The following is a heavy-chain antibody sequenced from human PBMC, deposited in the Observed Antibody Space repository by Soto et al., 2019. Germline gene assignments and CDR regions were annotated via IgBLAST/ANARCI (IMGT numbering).Heavy chain of an antibody. V-gene: IGHV3-23*01. CDR3: AKGGPLIRDGLGHKYYYGMDV. CDR1: GFTFSSYA. J-gene: IGHJ6*02. D-gene: IGHD3-10*01. CDR2: ISGSGGST. Sequence: HPGGSLRLSCAASGFTFSSYAMSWVRQAPGKGLEWVSAISGSGGSTYYADSVKGRFTISRDNSKNTLYLQMNSLRAEDTAVYYCAKGGPLIRDGLGHKYYYGMDVWGQGTTVTVSS.